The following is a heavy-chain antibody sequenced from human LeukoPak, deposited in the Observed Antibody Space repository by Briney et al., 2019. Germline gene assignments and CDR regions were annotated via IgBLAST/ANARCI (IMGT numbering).Heavy chain of an antibody. V-gene: IGHV4-59*01. Sequence: PSETLSLTCTVSSGSISGYYWGWIRQPPGGTLEYIGHINYTGKPDYNPSLKSRVTMSVDTSKNQFSLRLSSVTAADTAVYYCARWDCSSGTCFHLDYWGQGTLVTVSS. CDR2: INYTGKP. J-gene: IGHJ4*02. CDR3: ARWDCSSGTCFHLDY. CDR1: SGSISGYY. D-gene: IGHD6-19*01.